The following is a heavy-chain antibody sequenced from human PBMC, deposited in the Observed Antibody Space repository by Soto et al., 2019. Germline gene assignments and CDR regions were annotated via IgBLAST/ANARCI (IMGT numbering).Heavy chain of an antibody. Sequence: ASVKVSCKASGYTFTSYDINWVRQATGQGLEWMGWMNPNSGNTGYAQKFQGRVTMTRNTSISTAYMELSSLRSVDTAVYYCARIGRYGRGRNWFDPWGQGTLVPVSS. CDR2: MNPNSGNT. CDR1: GYTFTSYD. CDR3: ARIGRYGRGRNWFDP. V-gene: IGHV1-8*01. J-gene: IGHJ5*02. D-gene: IGHD3-16*01.